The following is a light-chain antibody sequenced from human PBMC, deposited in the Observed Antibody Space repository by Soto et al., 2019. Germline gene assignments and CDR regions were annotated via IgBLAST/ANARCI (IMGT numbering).Light chain of an antibody. V-gene: IGLV2-14*03. CDR1: SSDIGGYNY. CDR2: DVI. CDR3: SSYTSSSSYV. Sequence: QSVLTQPPSASGSPGQSVTISCTGSSSDIGGYNYVSWYQQHPGKAPKLIIYDVINRPSGVSNRFSGSKTGNTASLIISGLQAEDEADYYCSSYTSSSSYVFGSGTKVTVL. J-gene: IGLJ1*01.